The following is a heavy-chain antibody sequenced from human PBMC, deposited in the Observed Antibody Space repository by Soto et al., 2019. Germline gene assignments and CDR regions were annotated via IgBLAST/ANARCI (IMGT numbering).Heavy chain of an antibody. J-gene: IGHJ3*02. V-gene: IGHV1-69*08. CDR2: IIPILGIA. Sequence: QVQLVQSGAEVRKPGSSVKVSCKASGGTFSSYTISWVRQAPGQGLEWMGRIIPILGIANYAQKFQGRVTITADKSTSTAYMELSSLRSEDTAVYYCARELGPNDAFDIWGQGTMVTVS. CDR1: GGTFSSYT. CDR3: ARELGPNDAFDI.